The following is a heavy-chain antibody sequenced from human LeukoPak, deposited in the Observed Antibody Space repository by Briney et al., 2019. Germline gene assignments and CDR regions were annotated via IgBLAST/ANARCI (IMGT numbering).Heavy chain of an antibody. D-gene: IGHD1-1*01. V-gene: IGHV3-21*01. CDR1: GFTFSSYT. CDR3: ARALTTLTYEGY. CDR2: ISGSNSYI. Sequence: GGSLRLSCAASGFTFSSYTMHWIRQAPGEGLEWVSSISGSNSYIFYADSVKGRFTVSRDNAKDSLYLQMNSLRAEDTAVYYCARALTTLTYEGYWGQGTLVTVSS. J-gene: IGHJ4*02.